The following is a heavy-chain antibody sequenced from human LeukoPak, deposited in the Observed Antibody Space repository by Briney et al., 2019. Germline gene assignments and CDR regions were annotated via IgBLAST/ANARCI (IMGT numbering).Heavy chain of an antibody. CDR2: ITASGTAM. D-gene: IGHD6-19*01. J-gene: IGHJ5*02. V-gene: IGHV3-23*01. CDR1: GFTFSSYS. CDR3: ATKQWLVRGWFDP. Sequence: PGGSLRLSGAASGFTFSSYSMNWVRQAPGKGLEWVSHITASGTAMFYADSVKGRFTISRDNSKNTLYLQLNSLTAEDTAVYYCATKQWLVRGWFDPWGQGTLVTASS.